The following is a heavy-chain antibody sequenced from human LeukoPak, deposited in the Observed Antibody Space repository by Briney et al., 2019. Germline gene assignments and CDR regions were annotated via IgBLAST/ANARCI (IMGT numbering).Heavy chain of an antibody. CDR1: GLILSSFG. D-gene: IGHD5-24*01. Sequence: PGRSLRLSCAASGLILSSFGVHWVRQSPGKGLEWVAVISYDGSNKYYADSVKGRFTISRDNSENTLYLQMNSLRAEDTAVYYCARDEGWLQTNLNFDYWGQGTLVTVSS. V-gene: IGHV3-30*19. CDR2: ISYDGSNK. CDR3: ARDEGWLQTNLNFDY. J-gene: IGHJ4*02.